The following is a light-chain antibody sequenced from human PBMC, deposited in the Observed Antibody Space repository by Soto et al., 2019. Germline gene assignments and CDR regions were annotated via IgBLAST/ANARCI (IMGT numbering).Light chain of an antibody. V-gene: IGLV1-40*01. CDR3: QSYDSSPWV. Sequence: QAVVTQPPSVSGAPGQGVTISCTGSSSNIGAGYDVHWYQQLPGTAPKLLIYGNSNRPSGVPDRFSGSKSGTSASLAITGVQAEDEADYYCQSYDSSPWVFGTGIKLTVL. J-gene: IGLJ1*01. CDR1: SSNIGAGYD. CDR2: GNS.